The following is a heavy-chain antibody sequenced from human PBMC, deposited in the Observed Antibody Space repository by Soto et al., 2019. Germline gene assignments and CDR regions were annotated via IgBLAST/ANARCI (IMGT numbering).Heavy chain of an antibody. V-gene: IGHV1-18*01. J-gene: IGHJ4*02. D-gene: IGHD2-21*02. Sequence: QVQLVQSGAEVKKPGASVKVACKASGYTFSNYGISWVRQAPGQGLEWLGWISTYSGNTNYAQILHGRVTMTTDTSASTAHMELRSLRSDDTAVDYCAREHTASYFDYWGQGTLVTVSS. CDR3: AREHTASYFDY. CDR1: GYTFSNYG. CDR2: ISTYSGNT.